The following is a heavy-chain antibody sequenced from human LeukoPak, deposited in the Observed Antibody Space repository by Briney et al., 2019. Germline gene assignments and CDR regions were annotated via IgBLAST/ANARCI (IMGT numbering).Heavy chain of an antibody. CDR1: GYTFTSYG. Sequence: GASVKVSCKASGYTFTSYGISWVRQAPGQGLEWMGWISAYNGNTNYAQKLQGRVTMTTDTSTSTAYMELRSLRSDDTAVYYCARDLRYLDWHPGAFDYWGQGTLVTVSS. J-gene: IGHJ4*02. CDR2: ISAYNGNT. D-gene: IGHD3-9*01. CDR3: ARDLRYLDWHPGAFDY. V-gene: IGHV1-18*01.